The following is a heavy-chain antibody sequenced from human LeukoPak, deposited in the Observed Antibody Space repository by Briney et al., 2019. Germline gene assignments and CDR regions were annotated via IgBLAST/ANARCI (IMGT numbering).Heavy chain of an antibody. Sequence: SETLSLTCTVSGGSISSYYWSWFRQPPGKGLEWIGSFYNSGSNSYNPSLTSRVTISLDTSKNLFSLRLTSVTAADTAVYYCASTQQWLASYYWGQGALVTVSS. V-gene: IGHV4-59*08. CDR1: GGSISSYY. D-gene: IGHD6-19*01. J-gene: IGHJ4*02. CDR2: FYNSGSN. CDR3: ASTQQWLASYY.